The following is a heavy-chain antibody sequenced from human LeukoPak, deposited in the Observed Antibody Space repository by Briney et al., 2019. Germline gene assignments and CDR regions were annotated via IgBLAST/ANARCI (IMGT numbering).Heavy chain of an antibody. J-gene: IGHJ6*03. V-gene: IGHV1-69*13. CDR1: GGTFSSYA. CDR2: IIPIFGTA. D-gene: IGHD6-19*01. CDR3: ARGSIAVAGTDGGGYYYYYMDV. Sequence: ASVKVSCKASGGTFSSYAISWVRQAPGQWLEWMGGIIPIFGTANYAQKFQGRVTITADESTSTAYMELSSLRSEDTAVYYCARGSIAVAGTDGGGYYYYYMDVWGKGTTVTVSS.